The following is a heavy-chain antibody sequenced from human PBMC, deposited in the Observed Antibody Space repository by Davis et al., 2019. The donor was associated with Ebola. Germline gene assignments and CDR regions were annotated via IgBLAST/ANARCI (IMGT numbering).Heavy chain of an antibody. D-gene: IGHD1-26*01. CDR3: ARQGATGMLFDP. J-gene: IGHJ5*02. V-gene: IGHV1-69*04. Sequence: SVKVSCKASGGTFSSYAISWVRQAPGQGLEWMGKIIPILGIANYAQKFQGRVTITADKSTSTAYMELSSLRSEDTAVYYCARQGATGMLFDPWGQGTLVTVSS. CDR2: IIPILGIA. CDR1: GGTFSSYA.